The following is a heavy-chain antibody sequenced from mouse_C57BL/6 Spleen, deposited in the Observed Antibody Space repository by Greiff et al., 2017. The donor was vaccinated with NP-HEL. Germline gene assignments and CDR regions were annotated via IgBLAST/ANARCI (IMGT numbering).Heavy chain of an antibody. V-gene: IGHV1-55*01. D-gene: IGHD2-3*01. Sequence: QVQLQQPGAELVKPGASVKMSCKASGYTFTSYWITWVKQRPGQGLEWIGDIYPGSGSTNYNEKFKSKATLTVDTSSSTAYMQLSSLTSEDSAVYYCAMADGYYGGFAYWGQGTLVTVSA. CDR2: IYPGSGST. CDR3: AMADGYYGGFAY. J-gene: IGHJ3*01. CDR1: GYTFTSYW.